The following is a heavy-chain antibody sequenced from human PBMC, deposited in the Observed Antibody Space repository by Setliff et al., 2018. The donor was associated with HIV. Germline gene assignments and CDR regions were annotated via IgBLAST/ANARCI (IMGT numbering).Heavy chain of an antibody. CDR2: IIPILGVA. J-gene: IGHJ6*03. CDR1: RSTFNSLT. V-gene: IGHV1-69*02. CDR3: VRGVQSPPHYSYYYMDV. Sequence: SVKVSCKASRSTFNSLTINWVRQAPGQGLDWMGRIIPILGVANYAQRFQGKVTITADKSTSTAYMELTSLRFDDTAMYYCVRGVQSPPHYSYYYMDVWGEGTMVTVSS. D-gene: IGHD3-3*01.